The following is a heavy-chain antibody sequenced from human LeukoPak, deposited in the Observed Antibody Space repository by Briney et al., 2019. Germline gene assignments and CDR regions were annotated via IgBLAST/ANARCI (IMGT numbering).Heavy chain of an antibody. J-gene: IGHJ4*02. V-gene: IGHV3-7*03. CDR3: ARDSFSRGSGYSDY. CDR1: GLTFSSYW. D-gene: IGHD3-22*01. CDR2: IKQDGSEK. Sequence: PGGSLRLSCAASGLTFSSYWMSWVRQAPGKGLEWVANIKQDGSEKYYVDSVKGRFTISRDNAKNSLYLQMNNLRAEDTAVYYCARDSFSRGSGYSDYWGQGTLVTVSS.